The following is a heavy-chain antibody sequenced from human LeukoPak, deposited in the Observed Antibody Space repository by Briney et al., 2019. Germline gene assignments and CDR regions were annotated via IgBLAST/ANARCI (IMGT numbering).Heavy chain of an antibody. CDR2: ISLSGYT. Sequence: KPSVTLSFTCGGSGGSITSINYWSWVRQPPGQGLEWIGEISLSGYTGFNPSLRSRVTMSLDESKNHLSLNLASVTAADTAVYYCSRESGPFSPFGHWGQGILVTATS. CDR1: GGSITSINY. D-gene: IGHD1-26*01. V-gene: IGHV4-4*02. J-gene: IGHJ4*02. CDR3: SRESGPFSPFGH.